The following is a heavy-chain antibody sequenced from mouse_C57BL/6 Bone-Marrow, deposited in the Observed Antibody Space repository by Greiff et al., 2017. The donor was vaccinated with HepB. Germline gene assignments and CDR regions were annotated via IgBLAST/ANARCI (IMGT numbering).Heavy chain of an antibody. V-gene: IGHV14-2*01. J-gene: IGHJ3*01. CDR3: ARSSWLPKAWFAY. D-gene: IGHD2-2*01. CDR2: IDPEDGET. CDR1: GFNIKDYY. Sequence: VQLQHSGAELVKPGASVKLSCTASGFNIKDYYMHWVKQRTEQGLEWIGRIDPEDGETKYAPKFQGKATITADTSSNTAYLQPSSLTSEDTAVYYCARSSWLPKAWFAYWGQGTLVTVSA.